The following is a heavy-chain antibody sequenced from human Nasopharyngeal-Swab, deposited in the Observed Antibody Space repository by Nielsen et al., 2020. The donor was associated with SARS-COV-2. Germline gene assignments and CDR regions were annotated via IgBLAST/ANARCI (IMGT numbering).Heavy chain of an antibody. CDR3: ARGGADCSSTSCYVSYYYYYMDV. J-gene: IGHJ6*03. CDR2: ISSSSSTI. Sequence: GESLKISCAASGFTFSSYSMNWVRQAPGKGLEWVSYISSSSSTIYYADSVKGRFTISRDNAKNSLYLQMNSLRAEDTAVYYRARGGADCSSTSCYVSYYYYYMDVWGKGTTVTVSS. D-gene: IGHD2-2*01. CDR1: GFTFSSYS. V-gene: IGHV3-48*01.